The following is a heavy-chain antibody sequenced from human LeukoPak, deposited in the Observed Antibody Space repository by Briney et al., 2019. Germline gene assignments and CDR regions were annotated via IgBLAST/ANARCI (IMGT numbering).Heavy chain of an antibody. J-gene: IGHJ6*02. V-gene: IGHV4-39*07. CDR3: ARDQERSSWYRYYYYYGMDV. D-gene: IGHD6-13*01. CDR2: IFFTGST. CDR1: GGSIRSSSSY. Sequence: SETLSLTCAVSGGSIRSSSSYWGWVRQPPGKGLEWIGSIFFTGSTYFNPSLKSRVTISVDMSTNQFSLKLSSVTAADTAVYYCARDQERSSWYRYYYYYGMDVWGQGTTVTVSS.